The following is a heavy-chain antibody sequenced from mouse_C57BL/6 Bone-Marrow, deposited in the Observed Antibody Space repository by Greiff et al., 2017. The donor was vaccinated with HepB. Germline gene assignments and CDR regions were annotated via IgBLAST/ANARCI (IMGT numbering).Heavy chain of an antibody. V-gene: IGHV2-5*01. J-gene: IGHJ4*01. D-gene: IGHD4-1*01. CDR2: IWRGGST. Sequence: QVQLQQSGPGLVQPSQSLSITCTVSGFSLTSYGVHWVRQSPGKGLEWLGVIWRGGSTDYNAAFMSRLSITKDNSKRQVFFKMNSLQADDTAIYYCAKNSLTGYAMDYWGQGTSVTVSS. CDR3: AKNSLTGYAMDY. CDR1: GFSLTSYG.